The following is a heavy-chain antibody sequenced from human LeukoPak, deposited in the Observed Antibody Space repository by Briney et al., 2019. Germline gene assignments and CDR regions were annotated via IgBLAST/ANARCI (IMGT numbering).Heavy chain of an antibody. CDR1: GFTVRSNY. CDR2: IYSGGRT. J-gene: IGHJ4*02. CDR3: ARDQGIFDY. V-gene: IGHV3-53*01. Sequence: PGGSLRLSCAASGFTVRSNYMSWVRQAPGKGLEWVSVIYSGGRTYYADSVKGRFTISRDNSKNMLYLQMNSLTDEDSAVYYCARDQGIFDYWGQGTLVTVSS.